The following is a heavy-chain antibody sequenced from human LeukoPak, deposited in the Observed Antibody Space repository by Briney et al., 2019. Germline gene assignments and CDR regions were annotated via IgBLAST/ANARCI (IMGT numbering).Heavy chain of an antibody. CDR3: ASPIGYYDSTGDY. D-gene: IGHD3-22*01. V-gene: IGHV4-59*12. Sequence: SETLSLTCTVSGGSISSYYWSWIRQPPGKGLEWIGYIYYSGSTNYNPSLKSRVTISVDTSKNQFSLKLSSVTAADTAVYYCASPIGYYDSTGDYWGQGTLVTVSS. CDR1: GGSISSYY. J-gene: IGHJ4*02. CDR2: IYYSGST.